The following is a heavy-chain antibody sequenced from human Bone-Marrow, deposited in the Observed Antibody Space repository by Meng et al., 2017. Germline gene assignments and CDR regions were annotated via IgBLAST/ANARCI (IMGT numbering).Heavy chain of an antibody. V-gene: IGHV4-34*01. Sequence: QGTLQQWGAGLLKPSETLSLTCVVSGGSFSDYYWSWIRQPPGKGLEWIGEINHSGSTNYNPSLESRATISVDTSQNNLSLKLSSVTAADSAVYYCARGPTTMAHDFDYWGQGTLVTVSS. CDR2: INHSGST. D-gene: IGHD4-11*01. J-gene: IGHJ4*02. CDR3: ARGPTTMAHDFDY. CDR1: GGSFSDYY.